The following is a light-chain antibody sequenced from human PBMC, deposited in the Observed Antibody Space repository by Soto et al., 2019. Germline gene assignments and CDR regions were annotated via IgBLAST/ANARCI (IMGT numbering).Light chain of an antibody. V-gene: IGKV1-5*03. Sequence: DIQMTQSPSTLSASVGDTVTISCRASQSVNSWVAWYQQKPGKAPKLLIYKASNLESGVPPTFSGSGSATESTLTISSLQPDDFATYYCQQYDTYPWAFGQGTKIEIK. CDR1: QSVNSW. CDR3: QQYDTYPWA. J-gene: IGKJ1*01. CDR2: KAS.